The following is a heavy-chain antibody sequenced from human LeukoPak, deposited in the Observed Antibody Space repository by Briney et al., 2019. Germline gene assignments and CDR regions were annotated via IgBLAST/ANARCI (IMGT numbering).Heavy chain of an antibody. J-gene: IGHJ4*02. Sequence: GGSLRPSCAASGFTFSSYSMNWVRQAPGKGLEWVSSISSSSSYIYYADSVKGRFTVSRDNAKNSLYLQMNSLRAEDTAVCYCARDYHYALDYWGQGTLVTVSS. D-gene: IGHD5-12*01. V-gene: IGHV3-21*01. CDR1: GFTFSSYS. CDR3: ARDYHYALDY. CDR2: ISSSSSYI.